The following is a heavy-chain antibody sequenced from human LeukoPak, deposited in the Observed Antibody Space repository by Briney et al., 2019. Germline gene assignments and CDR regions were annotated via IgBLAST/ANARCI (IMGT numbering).Heavy chain of an antibody. D-gene: IGHD5-12*01. CDR3: ARDRYSGYDYPGAFDI. V-gene: IGHV3-7*01. J-gene: IGHJ3*02. CDR1: GFTFSSYW. CDR2: IKQDGSEK. Sequence: PGGSLRLSCAASGFTFSSYWMSWVRQAPGKGLEWVANIKQDGSEKYYVDSVKGRFTISRDNAKNSLYLQMNSLRAEDTAVYYCARDRYSGYDYPGAFDIWGQGTMVTVSS.